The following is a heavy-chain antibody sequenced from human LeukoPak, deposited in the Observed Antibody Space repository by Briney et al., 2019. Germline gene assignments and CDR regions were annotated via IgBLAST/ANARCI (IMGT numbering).Heavy chain of an antibody. CDR1: GFTFSSYA. D-gene: IGHD1-1*01. V-gene: IGHV3-23*01. J-gene: IGHJ6*03. CDR2: ISGSGGST. CDR3: AKDMYNYYYYYMDV. Sequence: GGSLRLSCAASGFTFSSYAMSWVRQAPGKGLEWVSAISGSGGSTYYADSVKGRFTISRDNSKNTLYLQMNSLRAEDTAVYYCAKDMYNYYYYYMDVWGKRTTVTVSS.